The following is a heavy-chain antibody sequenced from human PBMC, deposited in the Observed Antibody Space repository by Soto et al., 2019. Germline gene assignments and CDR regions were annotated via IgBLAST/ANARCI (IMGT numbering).Heavy chain of an antibody. Sequence: GGSLRLSCAASGFTFSSYAMSWVRQAPGKGLEWVSAISGSGGSTYYADSVKGRFTISRDNSKNTLYLQMNSLRAEDTAVYYCATLNHEAYYDILTGYYSGVFWTPRGVFGYLVPREYYYGMDVWGQGTTVTVSS. J-gene: IGHJ6*02. CDR3: ATLNHEAYYDILTGYYSGVFWTPRGVFGYLVPREYYYGMDV. CDR2: ISGSGGST. D-gene: IGHD3-9*01. V-gene: IGHV3-23*01. CDR1: GFTFSSYA.